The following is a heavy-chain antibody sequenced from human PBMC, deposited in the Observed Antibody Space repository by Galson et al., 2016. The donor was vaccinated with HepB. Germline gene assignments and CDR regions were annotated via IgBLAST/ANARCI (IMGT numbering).Heavy chain of an antibody. V-gene: IGHV1-46*03. CDR1: GYIFSNYH. CDR2: INPSDFTT. D-gene: IGHD4-17*01. Sequence: SVKVSCKASGYIFSNYHLHWVRQAPGQGLEWMGAINPSDFTTNYAQKFQGRVTMTSDTATSTVYMELSRLRSDDTAVYYCARDRTVTTLLHYWGQGTLVTV. J-gene: IGHJ4*02. CDR3: ARDRTVTTLLHY.